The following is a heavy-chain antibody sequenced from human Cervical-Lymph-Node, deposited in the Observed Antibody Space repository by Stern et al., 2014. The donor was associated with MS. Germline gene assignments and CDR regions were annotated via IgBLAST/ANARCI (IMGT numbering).Heavy chain of an antibody. D-gene: IGHD2-15*01. V-gene: IGHV4-59*01. J-gene: IGHJ4*02. CDR1: GGSLRSYY. Sequence: MQLVESGPGLVKPSETLSLTCTVSGGSLRSYYWNWIRQAPGKGLEWLGFIYHTGSVNYNPSLSSRVAMSVDTSKNQFSLTVSSVTAADTAVYYCAREGEYCSGSRCYPFLDYWGQGTLVTVSS. CDR3: AREGEYCSGSRCYPFLDY. CDR2: IYHTGSV.